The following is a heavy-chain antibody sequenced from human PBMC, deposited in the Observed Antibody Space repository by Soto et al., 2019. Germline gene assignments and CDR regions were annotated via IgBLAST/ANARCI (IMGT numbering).Heavy chain of an antibody. J-gene: IGHJ6*01. CDR2: ISYDGSNK. CDR3: AKALYGAGDYYYGMDV. CDR1: GFTFSSYG. D-gene: IGHD4-17*01. V-gene: IGHV3-30*18. Sequence: QVQLVESGGGVVQPGRSLRLSCAASGFTFSSYGMHWVRQAPGKGLEWVAVISYDGSNKYYADSVKGRFTISRDNSKNTLYLQMNSLRAEDTAVYYCAKALYGAGDYYYGMDVW.